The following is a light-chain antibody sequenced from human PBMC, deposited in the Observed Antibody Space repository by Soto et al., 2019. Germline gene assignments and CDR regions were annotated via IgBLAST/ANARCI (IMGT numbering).Light chain of an antibody. Sequence: DIPLTQSPSFLSASVGDRVTITCRASQGISSYLAWYQQKPGKAPNLLIYTASTLQSGVPSRFSGSGSGTDFTLTISSLQPEDFATYYCQQLNNYPLTFGGGTKVEIK. CDR1: QGISSY. V-gene: IGKV1-9*01. J-gene: IGKJ4*01. CDR2: TAS. CDR3: QQLNNYPLT.